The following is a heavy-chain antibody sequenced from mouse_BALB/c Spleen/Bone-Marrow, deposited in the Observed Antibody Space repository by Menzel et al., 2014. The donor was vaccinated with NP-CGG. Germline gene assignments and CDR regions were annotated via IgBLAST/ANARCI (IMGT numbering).Heavy chain of an antibody. D-gene: IGHD4-1*01. J-gene: IGHJ4*01. CDR2: INPGSDAT. CDR3: ARCLTGTSAMDY. V-gene: IGHV1-54*01. CDR1: GYAFTNYL. Sequence: VKVVESGAELVRPGTSMKVSCKASGYAFTNYLIEWVKQRPGQGLEWIGVINPGSDATDYSEKFKGKATLTADKSSSTAYMQLSSLTSDDSAVYFCARCLTGTSAMDYWGQGTSVTVSS.